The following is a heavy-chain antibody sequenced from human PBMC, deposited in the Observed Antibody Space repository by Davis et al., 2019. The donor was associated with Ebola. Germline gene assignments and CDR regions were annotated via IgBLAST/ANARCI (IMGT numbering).Heavy chain of an antibody. V-gene: IGHV1-8*01. J-gene: IGHJ5*02. Sequence: ASVKVSCKASGYTFTSYDINWVRQATGQGLEWMGWMNPNSGNTGYAQKFQGRVTMTRNTSISTAYMELSSLRSEDTAVYYCARGTYSSSPGWVKRNWFDPWGQGTLVTVSS. CDR2: MNPNSGNT. CDR3: ARGTYSSSPGWVKRNWFDP. CDR1: GYTFTSYD. D-gene: IGHD6-13*01.